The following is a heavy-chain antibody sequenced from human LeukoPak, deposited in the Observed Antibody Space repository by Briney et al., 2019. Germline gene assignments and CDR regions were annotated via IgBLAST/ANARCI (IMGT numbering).Heavy chain of an antibody. CDR1: GFTFSSYG. Sequence: GGSLRLSCAASGFTFSSYGMHWVRQAPGKGLEWVAVISYDGSNKYYADSVKGRFTISRDNSKNTLYLQMNSLRAEDTAVYYCAKYRKQLDAFDIWGQGTMVAVSS. CDR2: ISYDGSNK. J-gene: IGHJ3*02. D-gene: IGHD6-13*01. CDR3: AKYRKQLDAFDI. V-gene: IGHV3-30*18.